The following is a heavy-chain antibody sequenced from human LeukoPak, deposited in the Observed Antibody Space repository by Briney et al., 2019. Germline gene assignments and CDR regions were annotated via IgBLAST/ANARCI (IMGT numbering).Heavy chain of an antibody. J-gene: IGHJ4*02. CDR1: GFTFSSYA. V-gene: IGHV3-23*01. CDR3: ARVSSRGHFDY. Sequence: GGSPRLSCAASGFTFSSYAMSWVRQAPGKGLGWVSAISGSGGSTYYADSVKGRFTISRDNSKNTLYLQMNSLRAEDTAVYYCARVSSRGHFDYWGQGTLVTVSS. D-gene: IGHD6-13*01. CDR2: ISGSGGST.